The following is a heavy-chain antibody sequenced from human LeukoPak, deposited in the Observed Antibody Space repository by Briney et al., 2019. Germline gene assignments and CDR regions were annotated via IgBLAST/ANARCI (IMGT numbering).Heavy chain of an antibody. J-gene: IGHJ4*02. CDR2: ISYDGSNK. V-gene: IGHV3-30-3*01. CDR3: ARDPAY. CDR1: GYTFTSYY. Sequence: SCKASGYTFTSYYMHWVRQAPGKGLEWVAVISYDGSNKYYADSVKGRFTISRDNSKNTLYLQMNSLRAEDTAVYYCARDPAYWGQGTLVTVSS.